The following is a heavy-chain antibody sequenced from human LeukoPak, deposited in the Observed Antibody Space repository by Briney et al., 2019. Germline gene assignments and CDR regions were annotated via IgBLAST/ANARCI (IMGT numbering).Heavy chain of an antibody. D-gene: IGHD4-17*01. CDR2: FNPEDVET. J-gene: IGHJ4*02. V-gene: IGHV1-24*01. Sequence: ASVKVSCKVSGYTLTEISMHGGRQAPRQGLEWMGGFNPEDVETIYARSFQGRLTVTEDTSTDTAYMELSSLRAEDTAMYYCATEIVGYGDVHYFDSWGQGTLVTVSS. CDR3: ATEIVGYGDVHYFDS. CDR1: GYTLTEIS.